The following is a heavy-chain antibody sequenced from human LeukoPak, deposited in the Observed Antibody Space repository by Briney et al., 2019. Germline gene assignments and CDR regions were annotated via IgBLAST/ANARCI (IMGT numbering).Heavy chain of an antibody. V-gene: IGHV4-59*01. J-gene: IGHJ5*02. CDR3: ARDRPHYDSSGYRRGHNWFDP. D-gene: IGHD3-22*01. CDR2: VYYSGST. Sequence: SETLSLTCTVSGGSISSYYWNWIRRPPGKGLEWIGYVYYSGSTNYNPSLKRRVTISVDASKNQFSLKLSSVTAADTAVYYCARDRPHYDSSGYRRGHNWFDPWGQGTLVTVSS. CDR1: GGSISSYY.